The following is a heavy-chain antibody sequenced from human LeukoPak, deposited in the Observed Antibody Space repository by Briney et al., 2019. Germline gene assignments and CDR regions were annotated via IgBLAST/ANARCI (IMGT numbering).Heavy chain of an antibody. J-gene: IGHJ1*01. D-gene: IGHD3-22*01. CDR3: ARDSSGYYVPRYFQH. CDR2: ISSSSSYI. Sequence: GGSLRLSCAASGFTFSSCSMNWVRQAPGKGLEWVSSISSSSSYIYYADSVKGRFTISRDNAKNSLYLQMNSLRAEDTAVYYCARDSSGYYVPRYFQHWGQGTLVTVSS. CDR1: GFTFSSCS. V-gene: IGHV3-21*01.